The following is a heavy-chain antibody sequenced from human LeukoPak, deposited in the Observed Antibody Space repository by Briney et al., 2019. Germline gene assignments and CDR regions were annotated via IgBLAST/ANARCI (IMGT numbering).Heavy chain of an antibody. D-gene: IGHD3-10*01. CDR3: ATSGSDAFDI. CDR2: ISSSGSTI. Sequence: PGGSLRLSCAAPGFIFISYEMNWVRQAPGKGLEWVSYISSSGSTIYYADSVKGRFTISRDNAKNSLYLQMNSLRAEDTAVYYCATSGSDAFDIWGQGTMVTVSS. V-gene: IGHV3-48*03. CDR1: GFIFISYE. J-gene: IGHJ3*02.